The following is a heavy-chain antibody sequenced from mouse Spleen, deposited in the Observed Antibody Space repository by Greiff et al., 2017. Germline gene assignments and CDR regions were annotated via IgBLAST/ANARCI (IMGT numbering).Heavy chain of an antibody. CDR2: ISGGGSYT. Sequence: EVHLVESGGGLVKPGGSLKLSCAASGFTFSSHGLSWVRQTLAQRPVWVATISGGGSYTYYPDSVKGRFTISRDNAENNLYLQMSSLRSEDTALYDCARHRVTGRSYFDYGGQGTTLAVAS. D-gene: IGHD4-1*01. CDR3: ARHRVTGRSYFDY. J-gene: IGHJ2*01. CDR1: GFTFSSHG. V-gene: IGHV5-9-2*01.